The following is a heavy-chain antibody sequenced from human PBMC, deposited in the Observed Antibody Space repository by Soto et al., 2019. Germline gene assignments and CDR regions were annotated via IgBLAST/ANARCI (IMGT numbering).Heavy chain of an antibody. D-gene: IGHD3-16*01. CDR1: GISLTTSGEG. J-gene: IGHJ3*01. V-gene: IGHV2-5*02. CDR2: VYGDGDK. Sequence: QIALKESGPTLVKPTQTLTLTCTFSGISLTTSGEGVGWVRQPPGKGLEWVALVYGDGDKRYLTSLKSRLTITKDTSKNRVVLTITNMDPVDTGTYFCAHNIGGDYVYGFDFWGPGTKVTVSS. CDR3: AHNIGGDYVYGFDF.